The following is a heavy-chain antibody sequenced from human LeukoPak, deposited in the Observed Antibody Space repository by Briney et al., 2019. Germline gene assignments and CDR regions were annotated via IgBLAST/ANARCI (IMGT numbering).Heavy chain of an antibody. J-gene: IGHJ4*02. CDR1: SFTFSNAW. D-gene: IGHD3-10*01. CDR2: IKSNPDGGAA. V-gene: IGHV3-15*07. Sequence: GGSLRLSCAASSFTFSNAWMNWVRQAPGKGLEWVGRIKSNPDGGAADYAAPVKGRFTISRDDSKNTLYLQMYSLKTEDSAVYYCATDWSGEVYRGQGTLVTVSS. CDR3: ATDWSGEVY.